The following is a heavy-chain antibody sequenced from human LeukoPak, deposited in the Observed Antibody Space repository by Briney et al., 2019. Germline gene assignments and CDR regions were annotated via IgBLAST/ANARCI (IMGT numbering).Heavy chain of an antibody. CDR2: ISTYNGNT. CDR1: GYTFSNYG. D-gene: IGHD3-22*01. Sequence: ASVTVSFTASGYTFSNYGFSWVRQAPGQGLEWMGWISTYNGNTHYEQKLQGRVTMTTDTSTSTAYMELRSLRSDDTAVYHCVRSSGGDYYHSTGYYSDYWGQGTLVTVSS. CDR3: VRSSGGDYYHSTGYYSDY. J-gene: IGHJ4*02. V-gene: IGHV1-18*01.